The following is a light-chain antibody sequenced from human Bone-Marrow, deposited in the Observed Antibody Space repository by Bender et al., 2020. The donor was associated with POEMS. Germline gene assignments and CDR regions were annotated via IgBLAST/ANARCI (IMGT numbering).Light chain of an antibody. CDR2: GND. CDR3: SAWDGIMNGWV. Sequence: GGNAVNWWQQLPVTAPKLLLYGNDQRPSGVPDRFSGSKSGTSASLAISGLQSEDEADYFCSAWDGIMNGWVFGGGTELTVL. V-gene: IGLV1-44*01. J-gene: IGLJ3*02. CDR1: GGNA.